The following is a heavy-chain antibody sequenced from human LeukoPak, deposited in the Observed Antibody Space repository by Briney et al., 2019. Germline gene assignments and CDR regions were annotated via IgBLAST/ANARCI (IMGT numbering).Heavy chain of an antibody. Sequence: GSLRLSCAASGFTLSPFWMHWVRQSPGKGPVWVSRINPDGSVTNYADSVKGRFTISRDNARNTLYLQISSLSVEDTAVYFCARDMWGTFGYWGQGALVTVSS. V-gene: IGHV3-74*01. CDR3: ARDMWGTFGY. J-gene: IGHJ4*02. CDR2: INPDGSVT. D-gene: IGHD7-27*01. CDR1: GFTLSPFW.